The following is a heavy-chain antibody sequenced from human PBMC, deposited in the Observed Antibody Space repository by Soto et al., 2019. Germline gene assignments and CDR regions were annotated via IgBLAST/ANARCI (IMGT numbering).Heavy chain of an antibody. V-gene: IGHV4-59*01. CDR1: GGSISSYY. CDR3: ARAGSGWYVFDY. Sequence: SETLSLTCTVSGGSISSYYWSWIRQAPGKGLEWIGYIYYSGSTNYNPSLKSRVTISVDTSKDQFSLKLSSVTAADTAVYYCARAGSGWYVFDYWGQGTLVTVSS. D-gene: IGHD6-19*01. J-gene: IGHJ4*02. CDR2: IYYSGST.